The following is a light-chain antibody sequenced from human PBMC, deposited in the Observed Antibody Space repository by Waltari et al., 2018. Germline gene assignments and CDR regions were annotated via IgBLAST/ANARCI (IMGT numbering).Light chain of an antibody. CDR2: KIS. J-gene: IGKJ4*01. CDR1: QGLVYRDGNTY. V-gene: IGKV2-30*01. CDR3: MQATYWPHT. Sequence: DVVLTQSPLSLPVTLGQPASISCRSSQGLVYRDGNTYLNWFQQRPGQSQRRLIYKISNRDAGVPDRFSGSGAGTDFTLKISRVEDEDVGIYYCMQATYWPHTFGGGTKVEIK.